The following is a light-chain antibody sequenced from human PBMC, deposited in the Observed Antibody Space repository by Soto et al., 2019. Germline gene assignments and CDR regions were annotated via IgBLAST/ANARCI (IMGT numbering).Light chain of an antibody. V-gene: IGLV1-44*01. CDR2: GNH. J-gene: IGLJ2*01. CDR3: SSYTTIKTVV. Sequence: QSVLIQASSMSGTPGQRVTISCSGSSSNIGSNTVNWYQQVPGTAPKLLIYGNHERPSGVPDRFSGSKSGTSASLAISGLQSEDEADYHCSSYTTIKTVVFGGGTKLTVL. CDR1: SSNIGSNT.